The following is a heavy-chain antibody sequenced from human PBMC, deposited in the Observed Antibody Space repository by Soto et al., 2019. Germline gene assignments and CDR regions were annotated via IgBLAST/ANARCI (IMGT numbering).Heavy chain of an antibody. D-gene: IGHD2-15*01. CDR1: GFTFSSYA. CDR3: ARDEGCSGGSCWVEPLDP. Sequence: QVQLVESGGGVVQPGRSLRLSCAASGFTFSSYAMHWVRQAPGKGLEWVAVISYDGSNKYYADSVKGRFTISRDNSKNTRXLQMNSLRAEDTAVYYCARDEGCSGGSCWVEPLDPWGQGTLVTVSS. J-gene: IGHJ5*02. CDR2: ISYDGSNK. V-gene: IGHV3-30-3*01.